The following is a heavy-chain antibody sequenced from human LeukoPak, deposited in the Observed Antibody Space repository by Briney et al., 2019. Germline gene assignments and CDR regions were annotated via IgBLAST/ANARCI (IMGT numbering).Heavy chain of an antibody. Sequence: GGSLRLSCAASGFTLSSYGMHWVRQAPGKGLEWVAVIWYDGSNKYYADSVKGRFTISRDNSKNTLYLQMNSLRAEDTAVYYCAKDGTWFGELLTLSYFDYWGQGTLVTVSS. CDR2: IWYDGSNK. D-gene: IGHD3-10*01. V-gene: IGHV3-33*06. CDR1: GFTLSSYG. J-gene: IGHJ4*02. CDR3: AKDGTWFGELLTLSYFDY.